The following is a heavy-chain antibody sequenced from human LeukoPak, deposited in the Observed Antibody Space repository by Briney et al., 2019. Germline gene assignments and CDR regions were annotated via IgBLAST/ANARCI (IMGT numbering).Heavy chain of an antibody. J-gene: IGHJ6*03. D-gene: IGHD3-3*01. CDR3: AKDGLFGVVTPYYYYYMDV. CDR2: ISWDGGST. V-gene: IGHV3-43D*04. Sequence: GGSLRLSCAASGFTFDDYAMHWVRQAPGKGLEWVSLISWDGGSTYYADSVKGRFTISRDNCKNSLYLQMNSLRAEDTALYYCAKDGLFGVVTPYYYYYMDVWGKGTTVTVSS. CDR1: GFTFDDYA.